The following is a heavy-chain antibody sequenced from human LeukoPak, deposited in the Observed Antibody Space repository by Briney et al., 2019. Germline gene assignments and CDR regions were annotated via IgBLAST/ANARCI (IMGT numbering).Heavy chain of an antibody. CDR1: GYTFSSYG. V-gene: IGHV3-33*01. CDR3: AREIYDFWSGYLRPYYYGMDV. CDR2: IWYDGSNK. J-gene: IGHJ6*02. Sequence: SCRASGYTFSSYGISWVRQAPGKGLEWVAVIWYDGSNKYYADSVKGRFTISRDNSKNTLYLQMNSLRAEDTAVYYCAREIYDFWSGYLRPYYYGMDVWGQGTTVTVSS. D-gene: IGHD3-3*01.